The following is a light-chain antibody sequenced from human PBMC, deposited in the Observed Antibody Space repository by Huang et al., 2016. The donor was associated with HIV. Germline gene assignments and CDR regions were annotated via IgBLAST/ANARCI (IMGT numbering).Light chain of an antibody. CDR3: QQYESWPPLT. CDR1: QSVRDK. J-gene: IGKJ4*01. CDR2: ATS. Sequence: EIVMTQSPDTLSVSPGGRATLSCRASQSVRDKLAWYQQKPVQATRLLLHATSTRAGGVPARFSGSGSGTEFTLTISSLQSEDCGVYYCQQYESWPPLTFGGGTKVEIK. V-gene: IGKV3-15*01.